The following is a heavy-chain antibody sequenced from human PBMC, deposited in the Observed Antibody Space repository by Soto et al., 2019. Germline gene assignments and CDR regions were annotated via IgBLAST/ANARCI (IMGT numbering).Heavy chain of an antibody. CDR1: GGTFSSYA. D-gene: IGHD2-21*01. J-gene: IGHJ5*02. CDR2: IIPIFGTA. V-gene: IGHV1-69*06. CDR3: ARNPSMWWPTNWFDP. Sequence: QVQLVQSGAEVKKPGSSVKVSCKASGGTFSSYAISWVRQAPGQGLEWMGGIIPIFGTANYVQKLQGRVTITADKFTSTAYMELSSVISEDTAVYYCARNPSMWWPTNWFDPWGQGTLVTVSS.